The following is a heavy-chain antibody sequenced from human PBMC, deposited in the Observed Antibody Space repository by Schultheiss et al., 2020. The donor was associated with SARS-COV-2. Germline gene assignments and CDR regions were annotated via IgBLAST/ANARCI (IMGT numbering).Heavy chain of an antibody. Sequence: GESLKISCAASGFTFSSYAMHWVRQAPGKGLEWVAVISYDGSNKYYADSVKGRFTISRDNSRNTLYLQMNSLKPEDTAVHYCARDVTLVQGLIDYYGMDVWGQGTTVTVSS. V-gene: IGHV3-30*04. CDR1: GFTFSSYA. CDR2: ISYDGSNK. CDR3: ARDVTLVQGLIDYYGMDV. J-gene: IGHJ6*02. D-gene: IGHD3-10*01.